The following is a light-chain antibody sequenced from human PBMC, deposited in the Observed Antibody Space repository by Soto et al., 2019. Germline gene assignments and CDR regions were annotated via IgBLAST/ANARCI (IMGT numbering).Light chain of an antibody. J-gene: IGKJ4*01. V-gene: IGKV3-11*01. CDR2: DAS. CDR1: QSVSTY. Sequence: EIVLTQSPATLSLSPGDRATISCRASQSVSTYLAWYQQKNGQAPRLLIYDASNRATGIPARFSGSGSGTDFTLTISSLEPEDFAVYDCQQRANWPPTFGGGTKVEIK. CDR3: QQRANWPPT.